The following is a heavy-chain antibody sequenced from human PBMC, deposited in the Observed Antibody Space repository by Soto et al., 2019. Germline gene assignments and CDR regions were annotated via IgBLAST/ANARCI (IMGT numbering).Heavy chain of an antibody. D-gene: IGHD6-6*01. CDR3: AKRPKAGRPVDV. V-gene: IGHV3-23*01. CDR1: GFTFTSYS. CDR2: INPSGDTT. Sequence: EVQLLESGGGLVQPGGSLRLSCAASGFTFTSYSMSWVRQAPGKGLEWVSAINPSGDTTYYADSVKGRLTISRDNSKNTLYLQMDSLRAEDTAIYYCAKRPKAGRPVDVWGKGTTVTVSS. J-gene: IGHJ6*04.